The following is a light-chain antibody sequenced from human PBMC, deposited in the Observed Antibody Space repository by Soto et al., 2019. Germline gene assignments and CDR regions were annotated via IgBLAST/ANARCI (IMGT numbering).Light chain of an antibody. Sequence: QSALTQPASVSGSPGQSITMSCTGTSSDVGGHNFVSWYQQYPGKAPKLMIYEVSNRPSGVSNRFSGSKSGNTASLTISGLQAEDEADYYCSSYTSSSTLEVFGTGTKLTVL. CDR3: SSYTSSSTLEV. CDR1: SSDVGGHNF. V-gene: IGLV2-14*01. J-gene: IGLJ1*01. CDR2: EVS.